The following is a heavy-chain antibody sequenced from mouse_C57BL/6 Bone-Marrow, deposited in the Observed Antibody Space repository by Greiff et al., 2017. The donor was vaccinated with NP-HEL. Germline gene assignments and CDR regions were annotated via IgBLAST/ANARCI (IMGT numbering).Heavy chain of an antibody. CDR1: GFTFSDYY. D-gene: IGHD1-1*01. Sequence: EVKLMESEGGLVQPGSSMKLSCTASGFTFSDYYMAWVRQVPEKGLEWVANINYDGSSTYYLDSVKGRFIISRDNAKNILYLQMSSLKSEDTATYYCASVANRAYYFGCWGQGTTLTVST. V-gene: IGHV5-16*01. J-gene: IGHJ2*01. CDR2: INYDGSST. CDR3: ASVANRAYYFGC.